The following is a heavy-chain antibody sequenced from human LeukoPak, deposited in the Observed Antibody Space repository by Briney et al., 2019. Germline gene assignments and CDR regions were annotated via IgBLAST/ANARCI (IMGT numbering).Heavy chain of an antibody. Sequence: GGSLRLSCAASGFTFSSYAMSWVRQAPGKGLEWVSAISGSGGSTYYADSVKGRFTISRDNSKNTLYLQMNSLRAEDAAVYYCAKSLIQLPYYFDYWGQGTLVTVSS. CDR1: GFTFSSYA. D-gene: IGHD5-18*01. CDR2: ISGSGGST. J-gene: IGHJ4*02. CDR3: AKSLIQLPYYFDY. V-gene: IGHV3-23*01.